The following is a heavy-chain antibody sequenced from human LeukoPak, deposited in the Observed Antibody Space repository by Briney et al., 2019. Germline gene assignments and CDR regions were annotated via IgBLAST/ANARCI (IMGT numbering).Heavy chain of an antibody. Sequence: GGSLRLSCAASGFTFSSYGMSWVRQAPGRGLEWVSCINTGETTFYADSVKGRFTISRDNSNLYLHMTSLRDEDTALYYCAKGSFDVWGQGTVVIVSS. CDR2: INTGETT. CDR3: AKGSFDV. CDR1: GFTFSSYG. V-gene: IGHV3-23*01. J-gene: IGHJ3*01.